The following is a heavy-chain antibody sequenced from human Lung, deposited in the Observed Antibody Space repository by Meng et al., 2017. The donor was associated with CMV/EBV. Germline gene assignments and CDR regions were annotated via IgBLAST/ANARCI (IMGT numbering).Heavy chain of an antibody. CDR1: GFIVSTKY. J-gene: IGHJ4*02. V-gene: IGHV3-66*01. CDR2: IYSGGST. Sequence: EVHRGESGGGLVQPGGHMRLAGEASGFIVSTKYMNWVRQAPGKGLEWVSFIYSGGSTYYTDSVKGRFTISRDNSKNTLYLQMNSLRTEDTAVYYCARGEVPAIIDYWGQGILVTVSS. CDR3: ARGEVPAIIDY. D-gene: IGHD2-2*01.